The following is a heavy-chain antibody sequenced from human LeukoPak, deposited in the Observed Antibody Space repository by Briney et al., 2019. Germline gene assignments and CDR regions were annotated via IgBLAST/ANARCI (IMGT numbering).Heavy chain of an antibody. V-gene: IGHV4-38-2*02. D-gene: IGHD3-10*01. CDR2: ISHSGTT. Sequence: SETLSLTCTVSGDSISSGSHWGWLRQPPGKGLEWIGCISHSGTTYYNPSFKSRVAISVDTSKKHFSLNLNSVTAADTAVYYCARELLNYNPAGYWGQGTLVTVSS. J-gene: IGHJ4*02. CDR1: GDSISSGSH. CDR3: ARELLNYNPAGY.